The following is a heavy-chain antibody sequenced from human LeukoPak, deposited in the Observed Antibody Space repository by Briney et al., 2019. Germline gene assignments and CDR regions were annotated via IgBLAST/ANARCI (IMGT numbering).Heavy chain of an antibody. CDR3: EFVPAAISRGDPIDY. CDR1: GRSFSGDY. Sequence: SETLSLTCTIPGRSFSGDYWSWIRQPPGKGLERIGEINHSGSTNYNPSLKSRVTISVDTSKNQFSLKLSSVTAADTAVYYCEFVPAAISRGDPIDYWGQGTLVTVSS. CDR2: INHSGST. J-gene: IGHJ4*02. V-gene: IGHV4-34*01. D-gene: IGHD2-2*01.